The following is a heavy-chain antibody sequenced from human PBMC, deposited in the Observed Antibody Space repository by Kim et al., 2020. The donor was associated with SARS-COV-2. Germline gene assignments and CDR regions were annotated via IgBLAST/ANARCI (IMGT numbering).Heavy chain of an antibody. J-gene: IGHJ6*02. D-gene: IGHD3-3*01. Sequence: SVKVSCKASGGTFSSYTISWVRQAPGQGLEWMGRIIPILGIANYAQKFQGRVTITADKSTSTAYMELSSLRSEDTAVYYCASPHLTIFGVVSENGMDVWGQGTTVTVSS. CDR2: IIPILGIA. CDR3: ASPHLTIFGVVSENGMDV. CDR1: GGTFSSYT. V-gene: IGHV1-69*02.